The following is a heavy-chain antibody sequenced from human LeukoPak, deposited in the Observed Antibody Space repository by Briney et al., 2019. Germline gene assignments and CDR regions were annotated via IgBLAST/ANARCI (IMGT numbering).Heavy chain of an antibody. D-gene: IGHD5-24*01. CDR1: GGTFSSHS. J-gene: IGHJ3*02. CDR3: MRGRDAYKSNTFDI. CDR2: IIPIFGTS. Sequence: ASVKVSCKAFGGTFSSHSISWVRLAPGQGLEWMGGIIPIFGTSNYAQKFQGRVTISADESTSTAYMELRSLRSEDTAVYYCMRGRDAYKSNTFDIWGQGTMVTVSS. V-gene: IGHV1-69*01.